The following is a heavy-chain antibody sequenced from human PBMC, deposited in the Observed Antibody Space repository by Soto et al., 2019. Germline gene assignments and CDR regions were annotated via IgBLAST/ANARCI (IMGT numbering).Heavy chain of an antibody. D-gene: IGHD3-10*01. CDR2: IKSKTDGGTT. CDR3: TTVDPMVRGVPSAFDI. V-gene: IGHV3-15*07. CDR1: GFTFSNAW. J-gene: IGHJ3*02. Sequence: EVQLVESGGGLVKPGGSLRLSCAASGFTFSNAWMNWVHQAPGKGLEWVGRIKSKTDGGTTDYAAPVKGRFTISRDDSKNTLYLQMNSLKTEDTAVYYCTTVDPMVRGVPSAFDIWGQGTMVTVSS.